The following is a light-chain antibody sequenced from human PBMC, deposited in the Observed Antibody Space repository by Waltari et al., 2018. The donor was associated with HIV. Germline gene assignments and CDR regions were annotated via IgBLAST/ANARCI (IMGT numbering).Light chain of an antibody. CDR1: QSNKNY. V-gene: IGKV1-39*01. CDR3: QQSYNTPRT. CDR2: AIS. Sequence: IQLPQSPSSLSASLGDRVTITSRASQSNKNYLDWYQQKEGKAPKLLISAISTLESGVPARFSGSGSGTDFILTISSLQPEDFAIYYCQQSYNTPRTFGRGTKVEIK. J-gene: IGKJ1*01.